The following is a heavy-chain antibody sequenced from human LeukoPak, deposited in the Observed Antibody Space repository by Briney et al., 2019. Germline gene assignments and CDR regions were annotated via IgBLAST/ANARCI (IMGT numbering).Heavy chain of an antibody. Sequence: GGSLRLSCAVSGFTFTDYWMNWVRQAPGKGLEWVASIRQDGGERSYVDSVKGRFTISRDNTKNSLYLQMSSLWAEDTAVYYCARDGTAPGLYFDLWGRGTLVTVSS. CDR2: IRQDGGER. D-gene: IGHD6-13*01. CDR1: GFTFTDYW. J-gene: IGHJ4*01. CDR3: ARDGTAPGLYFDL. V-gene: IGHV3-7*01.